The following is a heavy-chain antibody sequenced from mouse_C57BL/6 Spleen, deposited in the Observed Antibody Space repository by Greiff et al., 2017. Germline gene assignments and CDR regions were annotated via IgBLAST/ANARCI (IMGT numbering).Heavy chain of an antibody. J-gene: IGHJ2*01. CDR2: IDPETGGT. V-gene: IGHV1-15*01. D-gene: IGHD1-1*01. CDR3: TRFYDKGFDY. CDR1: GYTFTDYE. Sequence: QVQLKQSGAELVRPGASVTLSCKASGYTFTDYEMHWVKQTPVHGLEWIGAIDPETGGTAYNQKFKGKAILTADKSSITAYMELRSLTSEDSAVYYCTRFYDKGFDYWGQGTTLTVSS.